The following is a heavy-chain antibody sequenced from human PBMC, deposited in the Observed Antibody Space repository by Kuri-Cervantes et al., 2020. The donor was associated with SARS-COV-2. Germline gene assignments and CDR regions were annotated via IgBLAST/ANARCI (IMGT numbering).Heavy chain of an antibody. J-gene: IGHJ2*01. CDR2: IWYDGRNK. V-gene: IGHV3-33*01. Sequence: LSLTCAASGFTYNNYGMHWVRQAPGKGLEWVAVIWYDGRNKYYADSVKGRFTISRDNSMNTLYLQMNSLRAEDTAVYYCAAGITGTGDWYFDLWGRGTLVTVSS. CDR3: AAGITGTGDWYFDL. CDR1: GFTYNNYG. D-gene: IGHD1-7*01.